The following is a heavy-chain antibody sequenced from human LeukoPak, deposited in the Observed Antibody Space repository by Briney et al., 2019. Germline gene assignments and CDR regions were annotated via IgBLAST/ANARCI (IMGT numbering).Heavy chain of an antibody. CDR3: ARDPDYGGKGY. V-gene: IGHV4-59*01. CDR1: GGSISSYY. J-gene: IGHJ4*02. D-gene: IGHD4-23*01. CDR2: IYYSGST. Sequence: SETLSLTCTVSGGSISSYYWSWIRQPPGKGLEWIGYIYYSGSTNYNPSLKSRVTISVDTSKNQFSLKLSSVTAADTAVYYCARDPDYGGKGYWGQGTLVTVSS.